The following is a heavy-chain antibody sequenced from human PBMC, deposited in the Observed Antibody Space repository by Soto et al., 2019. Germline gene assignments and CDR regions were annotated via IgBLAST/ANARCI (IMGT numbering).Heavy chain of an antibody. V-gene: IGHV3-7*01. Sequence: PGGSLRLSCASSGFTFSSYWMSWVRQAPGKGLEWVANIKQDGSEKYYVDSVKGRFTISRDNAKNSLYLQMNSLRAEDTAVYYCARYRVQLWLGLFDYWGQGTLVTVSS. D-gene: IGHD5-18*01. J-gene: IGHJ4*02. CDR3: ARYRVQLWLGLFDY. CDR1: GFTFSSYW. CDR2: IKQDGSEK.